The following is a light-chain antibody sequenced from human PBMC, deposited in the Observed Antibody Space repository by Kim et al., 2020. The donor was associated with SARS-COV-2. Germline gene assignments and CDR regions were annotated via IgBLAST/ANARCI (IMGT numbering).Light chain of an antibody. CDR1: QDIRNY. CDR2: DAS. CDR3: LQHDSLPLT. Sequence: SAAVGDRVTITCQATQDIRNYLNWYQQKPGKAPKLLISDASKLQTGVPSRFSGTGSGTHFSFSIFNLQPEDFATYYCLQHDSLPLTFGGGTKVEI. V-gene: IGKV1-33*01. J-gene: IGKJ4*01.